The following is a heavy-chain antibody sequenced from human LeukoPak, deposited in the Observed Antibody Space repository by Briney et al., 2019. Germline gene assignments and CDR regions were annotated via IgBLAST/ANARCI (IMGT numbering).Heavy chain of an antibody. CDR2: MNPNSGNT. Sequence: GASVKVSCKASGYTFTSYDINWVRQATGQGLEWMRWMNPNSGNTGYAQKFQGRVTMTRNTSISTAYMELSSLRSEDTAVYYCARGLTTEYSSSSLDFDYWGQGTLVTVSS. D-gene: IGHD6-6*01. CDR3: ARGLTTEYSSSSLDFDY. CDR1: GYTFTSYD. V-gene: IGHV1-8*01. J-gene: IGHJ4*02.